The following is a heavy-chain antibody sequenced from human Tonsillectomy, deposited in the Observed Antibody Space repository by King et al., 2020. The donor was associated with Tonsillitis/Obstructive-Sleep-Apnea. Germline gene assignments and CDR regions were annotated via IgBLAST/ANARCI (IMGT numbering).Heavy chain of an antibody. CDR3: VRDRDKGDYVDF. CDR1: GFTFTSYW. D-gene: IGHD4/OR15-4a*01. Sequence: VQLVESGGGLVQPGGSLRLSCAASGFTFTSYWISWVRQAPGKGLEWVANIHQDGREKYYVNSVKGRFTISRDNAKDSLYLQMNSLRAEDTAVYYCVRDRDKGDYVDFWGPGILVTVSS. J-gene: IGHJ4*02. CDR2: IHQDGREK. V-gene: IGHV3-7*04.